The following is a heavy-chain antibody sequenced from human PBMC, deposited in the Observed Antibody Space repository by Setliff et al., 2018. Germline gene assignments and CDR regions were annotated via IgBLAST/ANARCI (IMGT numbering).Heavy chain of an antibody. CDR2: INPSSGTT. Sequence: ASVKVSCKASGYTFTSYYIHWVRQAPGQGLEWMGIINPSSGTTSYAQKFQGRVAMTRDTSTSTVYMELSSLRSEDTAVYYCAREGPSMVTAPGRSGYVDWGQGTLVTVSS. D-gene: IGHD3-22*01. V-gene: IGHV1-46*03. CDR1: GYTFTSYY. CDR3: AREGPSMVTAPGRSGYVD. J-gene: IGHJ4*02.